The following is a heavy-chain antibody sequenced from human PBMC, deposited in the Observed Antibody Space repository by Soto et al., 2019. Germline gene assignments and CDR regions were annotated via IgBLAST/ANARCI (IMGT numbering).Heavy chain of an antibody. Sequence: SEAVAITFTVSGGSISSYFYIWVRQPPGKGLEWIGSVYYTGTTDYNPSLKSRVTISVDTSKTQFSLNLRSVTAADTAVYYCARDLAAVPRAFDYWGRGTLVTVSS. J-gene: IGHJ4*02. CDR3: ARDLAAVPRAFDY. D-gene: IGHD6-13*01. V-gene: IGHV4-59*01. CDR1: GGSISSYF. CDR2: VYYTGTT.